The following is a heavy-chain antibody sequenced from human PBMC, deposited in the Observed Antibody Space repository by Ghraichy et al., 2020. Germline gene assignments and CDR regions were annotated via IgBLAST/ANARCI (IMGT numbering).Heavy chain of an antibody. CDR3: ARGSTMVRGVSPTGYYGMDV. Sequence: ASVKVSCKASGYTFTSYDINWVRQATGQGLEWMGWMNPNSGNTVYAQNCQGRVTMTRNTSISTAYMELSSLRSDDTAVYYCARGSTMVRGVSPTGYYGMDVWGQGTTVTVSS. CDR1: GYTFTSYD. V-gene: IGHV1-8*01. J-gene: IGHJ6*02. D-gene: IGHD3-10*01. CDR2: MNPNSGNT.